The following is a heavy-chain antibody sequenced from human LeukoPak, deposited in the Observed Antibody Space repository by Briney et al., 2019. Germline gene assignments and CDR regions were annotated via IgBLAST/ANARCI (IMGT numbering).Heavy chain of an antibody. D-gene: IGHD2-21*02. J-gene: IGHJ4*02. Sequence: SVKVSCKASGGTFSSYAISWVRQAPGQGLEWMGRIIPILGIANYAQKFQGRVTITADKSTSTAYMELSSLRSGDTAVYYCATHPPKSLYCGGDCFYFDYWGQGTLVTVSS. CDR2: IIPILGIA. CDR1: GGTFSSYA. CDR3: ATHPPKSLYCGGDCFYFDY. V-gene: IGHV1-69*04.